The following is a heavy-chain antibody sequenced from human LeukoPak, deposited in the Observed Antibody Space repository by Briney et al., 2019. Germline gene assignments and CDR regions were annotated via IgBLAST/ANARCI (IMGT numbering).Heavy chain of an antibody. J-gene: IGHJ4*02. V-gene: IGHV1-8*01. CDR2: VSPNSGNT. D-gene: IGHD2-15*01. Sequence: ASVKVSCKASGYTFTSYDLNWVRQATGQGLEWMGWVSPNSGNTGYAQKFQGRVTMIRDTSISTVYMELSSLRSEDTAVYYCARGVGYCSGGNCYGVGSSDYWGQGTLVTVSP. CDR1: GYTFTSYD. CDR3: ARGVGYCSGGNCYGVGSSDY.